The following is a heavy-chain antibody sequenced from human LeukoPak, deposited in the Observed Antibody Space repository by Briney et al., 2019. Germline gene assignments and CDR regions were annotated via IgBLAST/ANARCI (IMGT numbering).Heavy chain of an antibody. CDR3: AREGVTMYY. D-gene: IGHD3-10*02. Sequence: VGSLRLSCAASGFTFSDDYMSWIRQAPGKGREWGSYISSSVSTIYYAHSVKGRFTISRDNAKKSLYLQMNSLRAEDTAVYYCAREGVTMYYWGQGTLVTVSS. CDR2: ISSSVSTI. J-gene: IGHJ4*02. CDR1: GFTFSDDY. V-gene: IGHV3-11*01.